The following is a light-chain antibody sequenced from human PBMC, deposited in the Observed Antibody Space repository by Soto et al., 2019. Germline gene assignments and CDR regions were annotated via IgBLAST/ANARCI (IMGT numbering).Light chain of an antibody. V-gene: IGLV2-14*01. CDR2: DVS. J-gene: IGLJ1*01. Sequence: QSVLTQPASVSGSPGQSITISCTGTSSDVGGYNYVSWYQQHPGKAPKLMIYDVSNRPSGVSNRFSGSKSGNTASLTISGLQAEDEADYYCSLYTSSSTPLFGTGTKLTVL. CDR3: SLYTSSSTPL. CDR1: SSDVGGYNY.